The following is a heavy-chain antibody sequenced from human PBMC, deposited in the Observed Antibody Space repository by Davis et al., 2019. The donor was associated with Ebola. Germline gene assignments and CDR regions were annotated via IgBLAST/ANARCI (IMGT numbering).Heavy chain of an antibody. V-gene: IGHV3-48*02. D-gene: IGHD2-2*01. CDR3: ARDGSSTSCRSFDY. CDR2: ISSSSSTI. CDR1: GFTFSSYS. J-gene: IGHJ4*02. Sequence: GESLKISCAASGFTFSSYSMNWVRQAPGKGLEWVSYISSSSSTIYYADSVKGRFTISRDNAKNSLYLQMNSLRDEDTAVYYCARDGSSTSCRSFDYWGQGTLVTVSS.